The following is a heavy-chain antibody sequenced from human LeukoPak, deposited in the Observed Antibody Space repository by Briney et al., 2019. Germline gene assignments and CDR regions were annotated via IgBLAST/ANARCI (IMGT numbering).Heavy chain of an antibody. CDR3: ARDNYIVATIDY. CDR2: ISNSGST. CDR1: GGSISSYY. Sequence: SETLSLTCTVCGGSISSYYWSWIRQPAGKGLEWIGHISNSGSTNYSPSHKSRVTMSVDTPKNHFSLKLSSVTAADTAVYYCARDNYIVATIDYWGKGTLVTVSS. J-gene: IGHJ4*02. V-gene: IGHV4-4*07. D-gene: IGHD5-12*01.